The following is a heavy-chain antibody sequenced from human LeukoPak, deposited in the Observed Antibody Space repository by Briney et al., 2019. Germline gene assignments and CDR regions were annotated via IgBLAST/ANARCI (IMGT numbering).Heavy chain of an antibody. D-gene: IGHD2-15*01. V-gene: IGHV4-4*02. CDR3: ARDGDGGYIDY. CDR1: GGSISSSNW. CDR2: IYHSGST. J-gene: IGHJ4*02. Sequence: SGTLSLTCTVSGGSISSSNWWSWVRQPPGKGLEWIGEIYHSGSTNYNSSLKSRVTISVDKSKNQFSLKLRSVTAADTAVYYCARDGDGGYIDYWGQGTLVTVSS.